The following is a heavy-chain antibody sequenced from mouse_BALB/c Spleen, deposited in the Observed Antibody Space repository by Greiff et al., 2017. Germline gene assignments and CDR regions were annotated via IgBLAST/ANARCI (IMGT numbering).Heavy chain of an antibody. J-gene: IGHJ4*01. Sequence: VQLQQSGPELVKPGASVKISCKASGYTFTDYNMHWVKQSHGKSLEWIGYIYPYNGGTGYNQKFKSKATLTVDNSSSTAYMELRSLTSEDSAVYYCARDYYGNPLYAIDYWGQGTSVTVSS. CDR3: ARDYYGNPLYAIDY. CDR2: IYPYNGGT. V-gene: IGHV1S29*02. CDR1: GYTFTDYN. D-gene: IGHD2-1*01.